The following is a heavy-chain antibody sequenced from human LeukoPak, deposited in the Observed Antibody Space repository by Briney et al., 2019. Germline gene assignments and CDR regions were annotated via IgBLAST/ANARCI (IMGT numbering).Heavy chain of an antibody. V-gene: IGHV3-73*01. Sequence: GGSLRLSCAGSGFTFSGADMHWVPQASGKGLEWLGRIRNKANSYATAYAASVKGRFTISRDDSKSTTYLQMNSLKTEDTAVYFCIHYGSGSHSTDYWGPGTLVTVSS. CDR3: IHYGSGSHSTDY. D-gene: IGHD3-10*01. CDR2: IRNKANSYAT. CDR1: GFTFSGAD. J-gene: IGHJ4*02.